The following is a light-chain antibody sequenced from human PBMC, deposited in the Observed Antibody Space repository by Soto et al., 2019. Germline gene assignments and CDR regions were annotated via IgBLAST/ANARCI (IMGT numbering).Light chain of an antibody. CDR1: QSVSPW. CDR3: QQYNSFPRT. CDR2: MVS. J-gene: IGKJ1*01. Sequence: DLQMTQSPSTLSAYVGDRVTITCRASQSVSPWLAWYQQKPGKAPKLLISMVSNLESGVPSKFSGSGSDSGTEFTLAISSLQPDDFATYYCQQYNSFPRTFGQGTKVEV. V-gene: IGKV1-5*03.